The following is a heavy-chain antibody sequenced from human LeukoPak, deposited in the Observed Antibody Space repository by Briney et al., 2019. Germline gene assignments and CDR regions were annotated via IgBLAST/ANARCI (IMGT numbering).Heavy chain of an antibody. Sequence: GGSLRLSCAASGFTFSSYAMSWVRQAPGKGLEWVSAISGSGGSTYYADSVKGRFTISRDNSKNTLYLQMNSLRAEDTAVYYCAKDNPESSWYGNGFDYWGQGTLVTVSS. CDR1: GFTFSSYA. J-gene: IGHJ4*02. V-gene: IGHV3-23*01. D-gene: IGHD6-13*01. CDR3: AKDNPESSWYGNGFDY. CDR2: ISGSGGST.